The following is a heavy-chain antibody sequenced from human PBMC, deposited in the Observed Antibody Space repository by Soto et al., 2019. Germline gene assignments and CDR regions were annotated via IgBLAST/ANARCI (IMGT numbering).Heavy chain of an antibody. D-gene: IGHD3-10*01. V-gene: IGHV3-23*01. CDR2: ISGSGGST. J-gene: IGHJ5*02. CDR3: AKGPSMLWYGENHNLYSL. Sequence: GGSLRLSCAASGFTFSSYAMSWVRQAPGKGLEWVSAISGSGGSTYYADSVKGRFTISRDNSKNTLYLQMNSLRAEDTAVYYCAKGPSMLWYGENHNLYSLWGQGTLVTVSS. CDR1: GFTFSSYA.